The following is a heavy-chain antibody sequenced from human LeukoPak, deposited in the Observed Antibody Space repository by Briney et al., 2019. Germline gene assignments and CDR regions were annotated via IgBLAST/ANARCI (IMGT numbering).Heavy chain of an antibody. J-gene: IGHJ4*02. CDR3: AGYYYDSSGYYS. V-gene: IGHV4-34*01. D-gene: IGHD3-22*01. CDR1: GGSFSGYY. CDR2: INHSGST. Sequence: SATLSLTCAVYGGSFSGYYWSWIRQPPGKGLEWIGEINHSGSTNYNPSLKSRVTISVDTSKNQFSLKLSSVTAADTAVYYCAGYYYDSSGYYSWGQGTLVTVSS.